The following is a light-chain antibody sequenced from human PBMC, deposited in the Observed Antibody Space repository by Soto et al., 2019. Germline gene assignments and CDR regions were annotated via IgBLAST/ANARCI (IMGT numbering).Light chain of an antibody. V-gene: IGKV1-27*01. Sequence: DIQMTQSPSSLSASVGDRVTITCRASQGISNYLAWYQQKPGKVPKLLIYDTSTLQSGVPSRFSGSGSGTDFTLTISGLQPEDVATYYCQKYNSAQFTFGPGTKVDIK. CDR1: QGISNY. CDR2: DTS. J-gene: IGKJ3*01. CDR3: QKYNSAQFT.